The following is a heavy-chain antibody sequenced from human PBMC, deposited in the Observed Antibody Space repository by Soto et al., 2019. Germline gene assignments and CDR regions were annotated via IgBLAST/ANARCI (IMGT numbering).Heavy chain of an antibody. Sequence: QLQLQESGPGLVKPSETLSLTCTVSGGSISSSSITYYWGWIRQPPGKGPEWIGGIHSSGSAYYNPFLKSRVSVSIDVSKHEFCLKLSSVTAADPAVYYCARRPRAVAGMDNWFDPCGQGILVTVSS. J-gene: IGHJ5*02. D-gene: IGHD6-19*01. CDR1: GGSISSSSITYY. CDR2: IHSSGSA. CDR3: ARRPRAVAGMDNWFDP. V-gene: IGHV4-39*01.